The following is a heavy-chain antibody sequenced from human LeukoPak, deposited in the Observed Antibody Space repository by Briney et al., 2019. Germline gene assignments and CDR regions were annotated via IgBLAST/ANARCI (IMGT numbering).Heavy chain of an antibody. Sequence: SETLSLTCTVSGGSISSYYWSWIRQPPGKGLEWTGYIYYSGSTNYNPSLKSRVTISVDTSKNQFSLKLSSVTAADTAVYYCARHLVAAFDYWGQGTLVTVSS. CDR3: ARHLVAAFDY. D-gene: IGHD2-15*01. CDR2: IYYSGST. CDR1: GGSISSYY. J-gene: IGHJ4*02. V-gene: IGHV4-59*08.